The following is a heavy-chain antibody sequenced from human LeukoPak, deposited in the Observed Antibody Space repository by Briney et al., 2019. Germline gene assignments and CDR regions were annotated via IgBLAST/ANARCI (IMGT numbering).Heavy chain of an antibody. CDR1: GYTFTGYY. Sequence: ASVKVSCKASGYTFTGYYMHWVRQAPGQGLEWMGWINPNSGGTNYAQKFQGRVTMTRGTSISTAYMELSRLRSDDTAVYYCARGRIAAAGTGWFDPWGQGTLVTVSS. J-gene: IGHJ5*02. CDR2: INPNSGGT. V-gene: IGHV1-2*02. D-gene: IGHD6-13*01. CDR3: ARGRIAAAGTGWFDP.